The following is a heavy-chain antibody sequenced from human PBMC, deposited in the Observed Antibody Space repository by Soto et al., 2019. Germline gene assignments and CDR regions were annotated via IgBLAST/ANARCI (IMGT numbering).Heavy chain of an antibody. J-gene: IGHJ5*02. V-gene: IGHV4-31*03. CDR2: MHYTGST. CDR3: ASVYSSNWDGWWFDP. CDR1: GDSISSRGYY. Sequence: QVQLQESGPGLVKPSETLSLTCSVSGDSISSRGYYWSWIRQRPGNGLEWIAYMHYTGSTSYNPSLKSRTTISVDTVKNQFSLKVNSVTAADTAVYYCASVYSSNWDGWWFDPWGQGTLVTVSS. D-gene: IGHD1-20*01.